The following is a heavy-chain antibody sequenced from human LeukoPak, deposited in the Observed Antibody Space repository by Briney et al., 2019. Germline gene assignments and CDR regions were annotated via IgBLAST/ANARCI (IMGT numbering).Heavy chain of an antibody. J-gene: IGHJ5*02. Sequence: SETLSLTCAVYGGSFSGYYWSWIRQPPGKGLEWIGEINHSGSTNYNPSLKSRVTISVDTSKNQFSLKLSSVTAADTAVYYCARLNIVVVPAATRWGQLGFDPWGQGTLVTVSS. CDR3: ARLNIVVVPAATRWGQLGFDP. CDR2: INHSGST. D-gene: IGHD2-2*01. CDR1: GGSFSGYY. V-gene: IGHV4-34*01.